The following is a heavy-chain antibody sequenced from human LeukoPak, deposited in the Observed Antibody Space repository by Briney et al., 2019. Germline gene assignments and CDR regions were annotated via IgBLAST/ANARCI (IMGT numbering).Heavy chain of an antibody. Sequence: GGSLRLSCAASGFTFSSYAMSWVRQAPGKGLEWVSAISGSGGSTYYADSVKGRFTISRDNSKNTLYLQMNSLRAEDTDVYYCAKDEYSSSWYVSYFDYWGQGTLVTVSS. CDR2: ISGSGGST. J-gene: IGHJ4*02. CDR1: GFTFSSYA. V-gene: IGHV3-23*01. D-gene: IGHD6-13*01. CDR3: AKDEYSSSWYVSYFDY.